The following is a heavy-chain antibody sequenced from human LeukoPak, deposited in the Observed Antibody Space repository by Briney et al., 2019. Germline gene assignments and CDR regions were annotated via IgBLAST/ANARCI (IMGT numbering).Heavy chain of an antibody. CDR1: GDSIFSTTYY. V-gene: IGHV4-39*01. CDR2: IFHSGST. CDR3: ARQYPGYDYVLTGDAFDI. Sequence: PSETLSLTCTVSGDSIFSTTYYWGWIRQPPGKGLEWIGSIFHSGSTYYNPPLKSRVTISVDTSKNQLSLRLRSVTAADTAVYYCARQYPGYDYVLTGDAFDIWGQGTMVTVSS. D-gene: IGHD3-16*01. J-gene: IGHJ3*02.